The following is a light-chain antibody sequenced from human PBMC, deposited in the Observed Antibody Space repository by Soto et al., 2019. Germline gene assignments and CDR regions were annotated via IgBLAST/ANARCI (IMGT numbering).Light chain of an antibody. Sequence: ERLMTQSPATLSVSPGERATLSCRASQSVNSNLAWYQQKPGQAPRLLIYGASTRATGIPARFSGSGSATAFTLTISSLQSEDFAVYYCQQYNNWPLTFGGGTKVEIK. CDR3: QQYNNWPLT. CDR2: GAS. CDR1: QSVNSN. V-gene: IGKV3-15*01. J-gene: IGKJ4*01.